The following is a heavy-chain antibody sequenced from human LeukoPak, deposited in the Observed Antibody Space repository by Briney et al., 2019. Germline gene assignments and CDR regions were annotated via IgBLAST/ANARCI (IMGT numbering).Heavy chain of an antibody. J-gene: IGHJ4*02. Sequence: PGRSLRLSCAASGFTFSSYAMHWVRQAPGKGLVWVSRSNGDGRVKTYTDSVKGRFTISRDNSKNELYMQMNSLRAEDTAVYYCARGHYYTDMLTNFWVRYFDYWGQGTLVTVSS. CDR2: SNGDGRVK. V-gene: IGHV3-74*01. CDR1: GFTFSSYA. CDR3: ARGHYYTDMLTNFWVRYFDY. D-gene: IGHD3-9*01.